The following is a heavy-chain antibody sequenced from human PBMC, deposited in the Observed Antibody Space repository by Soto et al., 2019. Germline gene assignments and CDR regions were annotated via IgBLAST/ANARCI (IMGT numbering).Heavy chain of an antibody. CDR1: DFGFSSYG. CDR3: ARDSGWPILNFDN. Sequence: GGSLRLSCAASDFGFSSYGIHWVRQAPGKGLEWVAASSYDGRETFYADSAKGRFTVSKEMSKNTAFLQMNALKHEDTAVYFCARDSGWPILNFDNWGQGTPVTVSS. D-gene: IGHD3-10*01. V-gene: IGHV3-30*03. CDR2: SSYDGRET. J-gene: IGHJ4*02.